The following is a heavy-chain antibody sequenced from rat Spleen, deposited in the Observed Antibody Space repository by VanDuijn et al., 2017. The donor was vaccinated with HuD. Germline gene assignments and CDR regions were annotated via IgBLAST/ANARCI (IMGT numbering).Heavy chain of an antibody. CDR1: GFTFSNFP. D-gene: IGHD1-11*01. V-gene: IGHV5-46*01. J-gene: IGHJ3*01. CDR2: ITYDGSST. Sequence: EVQLVESGGDLVQPGRSVRLSCAASGFTFSNFPMAWVRQAPTKGLEWVATITYDGSSTYYRASVKGPFTISRDNAKSTLYLQMDSLRSEDTATYYCARHGGLRDWFAYWGQGTLVTVSS. CDR3: ARHGGLRDWFAY.